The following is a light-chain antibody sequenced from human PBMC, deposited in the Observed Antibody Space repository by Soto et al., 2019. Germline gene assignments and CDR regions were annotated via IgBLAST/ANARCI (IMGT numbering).Light chain of an antibody. CDR1: QGISSY. Sequence: AIRMTQSPSSFSASTGDRVTITCRASQGISSYLAWYQQKPGKAPKLLIYAASTLQSGVPSRFGGSGSGTDFTLTISCLQSEDFATYYCQQYYSYPSKTFGQGTKVEIK. CDR3: QQYYSYPSKT. J-gene: IGKJ1*01. V-gene: IGKV1-8*01. CDR2: AAS.